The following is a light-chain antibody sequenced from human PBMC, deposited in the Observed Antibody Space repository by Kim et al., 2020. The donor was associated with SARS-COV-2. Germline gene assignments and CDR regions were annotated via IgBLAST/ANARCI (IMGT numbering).Light chain of an antibody. CDR3: QQLSNLPPLA. CDR2: DAS. V-gene: IGKV3-11*01. CDR1: QSVSSY. J-gene: IGKJ5*01. Sequence: EIFFRQPPTTLSLSSGRSPTHSCRASQSVSSYLSWYQQKPGQAPRLLIYDASNRATGIPARFSGSGSGTDFTLTISSLEPEDFAVYDCQQLSNLPPLAVVQGTLLEIK.